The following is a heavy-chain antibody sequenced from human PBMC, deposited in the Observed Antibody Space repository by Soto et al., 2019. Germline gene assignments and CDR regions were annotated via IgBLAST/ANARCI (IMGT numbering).Heavy chain of an antibody. Sequence: QVQLQESGPRLVKPSGTLSLTCAVSSGSISSTSWCSWVRQPPGKGLEWIGEISHSGSTNYNASLKSRVIISVDKSKNQLSLRLTSVTAADTAIYYCARLISVAHTGYFDYWGQGTLVTVSS. D-gene: IGHD2-15*01. J-gene: IGHJ4*02. CDR3: ARLISVAHTGYFDY. CDR2: ISHSGST. V-gene: IGHV4-4*02. CDR1: SGSISSTSW.